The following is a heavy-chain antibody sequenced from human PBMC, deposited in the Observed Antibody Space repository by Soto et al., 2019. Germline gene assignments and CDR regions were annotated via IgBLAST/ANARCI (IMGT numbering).Heavy chain of an antibody. D-gene: IGHD3-3*01. CDR2: IYYSGST. CDR1: GGSISSGGYY. J-gene: IGHJ5*02. Sequence: QVQLQESGPGLVKPSQTLSLTCTVSGGSISSGGYYWSWIRQHPGKGLEWIGYIYYSGSTYYNPYLKSRVTISVDTSKNQFSLKLSSVTAADTAVYYCARVGGSGSLQGWDFAPWGQGTLVTVSS. V-gene: IGHV4-31*03. CDR3: ARVGGSGSLQGWDFAP.